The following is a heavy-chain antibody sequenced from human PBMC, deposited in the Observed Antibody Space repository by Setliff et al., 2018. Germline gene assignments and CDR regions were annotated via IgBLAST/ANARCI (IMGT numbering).Heavy chain of an antibody. CDR3: AKESLAINTRWFDP. V-gene: IGHV4-61*02. CDR1: GDSISGGDYY. D-gene: IGHD3-3*02. J-gene: IGHJ5*02. Sequence: PSETLSLTCTVSGDSISGGDYYWTWIRQPAGKRLEWIGRVYNSGTTYHALFASRVTMSIDTSKNQFSLNLNSVTAADTALYYCAKESLAINTRWFDPWGQGILVTVSS. CDR2: VYNSGTT.